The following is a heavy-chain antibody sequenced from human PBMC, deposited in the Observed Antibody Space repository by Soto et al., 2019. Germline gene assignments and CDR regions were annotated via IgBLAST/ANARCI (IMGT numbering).Heavy chain of an antibody. CDR2: INPNSGGT. J-gene: IGHJ3*02. V-gene: IGHV1-2*02. CDR1: GYTFTGYY. Sequence: ASVKVSCKASGYTFTGYYMHWLRQAPGQGLEWMGWINPNSGGTNYAQKFQGRVTMTRDTSISTAYMELSRLRSDDTAVYYCARDGYSSGWPQGERAFDIWGQGTMVTVSS. D-gene: IGHD6-19*01. CDR3: ARDGYSSGWPQGERAFDI.